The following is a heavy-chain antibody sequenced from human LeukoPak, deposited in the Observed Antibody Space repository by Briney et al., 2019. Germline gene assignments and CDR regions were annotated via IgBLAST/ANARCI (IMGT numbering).Heavy chain of an antibody. D-gene: IGHD3-10*01. CDR1: GFTFSTFA. Sequence: GGSLRLSCAASGFTFSTFAMLWVRQPPGKGLEWVSGISGSGGSTYYADSVKGRFTISRDNSKNTLYLQMNSLRAEDTAIYYCAKGPLRGVTKGPIDFWGQGTLVTVSS. J-gene: IGHJ4*02. CDR2: ISGSGGST. CDR3: AKGPLRGVTKGPIDF. V-gene: IGHV3-23*01.